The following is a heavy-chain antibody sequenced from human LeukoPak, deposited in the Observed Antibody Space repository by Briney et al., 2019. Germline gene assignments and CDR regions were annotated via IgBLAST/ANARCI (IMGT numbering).Heavy chain of an antibody. CDR1: GGSISSYY. J-gene: IGHJ6*02. CDR3: ARDAKATRSTGYYYGMDV. V-gene: IGHV4-4*07. CDR2: IYTSGST. D-gene: IGHD4/OR15-4a*01. Sequence: SETLSLTCTVSGGSISSYYWGWIRQPAGKRLEWIGRIYTSGSTNYNPSLKSRVTMSVDTSKNQFSLKLSSVTAADTAVYYCARDAKATRSTGYYYGMDVWGQGTTVTVSS.